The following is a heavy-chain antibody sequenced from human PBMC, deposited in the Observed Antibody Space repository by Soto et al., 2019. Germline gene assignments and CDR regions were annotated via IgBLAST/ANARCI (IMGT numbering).Heavy chain of an antibody. V-gene: IGHV3-23*01. CDR1: GFICSSYD. CDR3: AKATATGGGAFDI. D-gene: IGHD2-8*02. CDR2: ILVDGRT. Sequence: GGSLRLSCAASGFICSSYDMSWVRQAPGKGLEWVSTILVDGRTFYVDSVKGRFTISRDSSQDTVYLQMNSLTAGDTALYYCAKATATGGGAFDICGQGTMVTVSS. J-gene: IGHJ3*02.